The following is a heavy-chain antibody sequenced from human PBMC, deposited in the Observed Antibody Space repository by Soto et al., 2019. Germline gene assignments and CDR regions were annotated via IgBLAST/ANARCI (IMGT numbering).Heavy chain of an antibody. J-gene: IGHJ4*02. CDR2: IIPIFGTA. CDR3: ARETYYYDSSGYYSKSGTFDY. D-gene: IGHD3-22*01. CDR1: GGTFSSYA. Sequence: QVQLVQSGAEVKNPGSSVKVSCKASGGTFSSYAISWVRQAPGQGLEWMGGIIPIFGTANYAQKFQGRVTITADESTSTAYMELSSLRSEDTAVYYCARETYYYDSSGYYSKSGTFDYWGQGTLVTVSS. V-gene: IGHV1-69*12.